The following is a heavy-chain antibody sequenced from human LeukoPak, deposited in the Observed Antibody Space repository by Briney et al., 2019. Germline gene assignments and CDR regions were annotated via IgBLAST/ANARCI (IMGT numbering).Heavy chain of an antibody. Sequence: ASVKVSCKVSGYTLTELSMHWVRQAPGKGLGWMGGFDPEDGETIYAQKFQGRVTMTEDTSTDTAYMELSSLRSEDTAVYYCATVPIVVVPAAIGEGVWFDSWGQGTLVTVSS. CDR3: ATVPIVVVPAAIGEGVWFDS. CDR2: FDPEDGET. CDR1: GYTLTELS. J-gene: IGHJ5*01. D-gene: IGHD2-2*01. V-gene: IGHV1-24*01.